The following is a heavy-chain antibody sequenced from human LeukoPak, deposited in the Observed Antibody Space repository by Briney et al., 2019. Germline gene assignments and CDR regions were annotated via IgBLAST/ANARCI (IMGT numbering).Heavy chain of an antibody. CDR2: ISVDGHEI. CDR3: AKDRGYENVLNGYSLYWLFDV. J-gene: IGHJ2*01. CDR1: GFVFSKYG. Sequence: PGGSLRLSCEGSGFVFSKYGMHWVRQAPGKGLEWVAVISVDGHEIKYAESVKGRFTVSRDNSKNTMFLQMNSLRPEDTANYYCAKDRGYENVLNGYSLYWLFDVWGRGALVAVSS. D-gene: IGHD5-12*01. V-gene: IGHV3-30*18.